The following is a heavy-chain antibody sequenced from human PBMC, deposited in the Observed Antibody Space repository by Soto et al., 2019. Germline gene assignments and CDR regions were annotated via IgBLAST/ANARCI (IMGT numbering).Heavy chain of an antibody. J-gene: IGHJ5*01. CDR1: GYALTKLS. CDR3: ASSICRSSVLGSFDS. D-gene: IGHD6-6*01. V-gene: IGHV1-24*01. Sequence: GASVKVSCKVSGYALTKLSMHWVRQAPGKGLEWMGCFDPEDGEIIDVQNFQCRLTVAEDTSRDTAYMELSSLRCEDTAVYYCASSICRSSVLGSFDSGGQGTVVTVSS. CDR2: FDPEDGEI.